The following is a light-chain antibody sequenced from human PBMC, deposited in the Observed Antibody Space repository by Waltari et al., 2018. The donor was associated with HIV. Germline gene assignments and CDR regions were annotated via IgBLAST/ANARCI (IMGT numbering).Light chain of an antibody. CDR2: GNN. V-gene: IGLV1-40*01. CDR1: SSNIGARPRLY. J-gene: IGLJ3*02. Sequence: QSVLTQPPSVSGAPGQRVTIACTASSSNIGARPRLYVHWYQQLPGTAPKLLIYGNNNRPSGVPDRFSGSKSGASSSLAITGLQAEDEADYYCQSYDTSLSGSVFGGGTKLTVL. CDR3: QSYDTSLSGSV.